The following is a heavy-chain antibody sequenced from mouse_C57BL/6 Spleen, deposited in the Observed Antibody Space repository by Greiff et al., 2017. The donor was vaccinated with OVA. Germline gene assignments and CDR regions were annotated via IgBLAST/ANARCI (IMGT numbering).Heavy chain of an antibody. CDR1: GYTFTSYW. J-gene: IGHJ2*01. V-gene: IGHV1-69*01. D-gene: IGHD1-1*01. CDR3: ARSITTVVAPYYFDY. Sequence: QVQLQQPGAELVMPGASVKLSCKASGYTFTSYWMHWVKQRPGQGLEWIGEIDPSDSYTNYNQKFKGKSTLTVDKSSSTAYMQLSSLTSEDSAVYYCARSITTVVAPYYFDYWGQGTTLTVSS. CDR2: IDPSDSYT.